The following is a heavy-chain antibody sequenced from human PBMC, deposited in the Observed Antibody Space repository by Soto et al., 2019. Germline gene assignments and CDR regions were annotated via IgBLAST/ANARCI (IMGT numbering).Heavy chain of an antibody. CDR2: INPSGGST. J-gene: IGHJ6*03. CDR3: ARGGEGYCSGGSCYSKRVDYYYYYMDV. D-gene: IGHD2-15*01. V-gene: IGHV1-46*03. CDR1: GYTFTSYY. Sequence: QVQLVQSGAEVKKPGASVKVSCKASGYTFTSYYMHWVRQAPGQGLEWMGIINPSGGSTSYAQKFQGRVTMTRDTSTSTVYMELSSLRSEDTAVYYCARGGEGYCSGGSCYSKRVDYYYYYMDVWGKGTTVTVSS.